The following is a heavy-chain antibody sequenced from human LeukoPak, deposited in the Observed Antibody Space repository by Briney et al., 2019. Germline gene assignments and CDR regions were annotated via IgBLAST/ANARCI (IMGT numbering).Heavy chain of an antibody. CDR1: GFTFSRYA. Sequence: GGSLRLSCSASGFTFSRYAMHWVRQAPGKGLEYVSAISSNGGSTYYADSVKGRFTISRDNSKNTLYLQMSSLRAEGTAVYYCVKAALRYFDWSPDYWGQGTLVTVSS. V-gene: IGHV3-64D*06. CDR3: VKAALRYFDWSPDY. D-gene: IGHD3-9*01. J-gene: IGHJ4*02. CDR2: ISSNGGST.